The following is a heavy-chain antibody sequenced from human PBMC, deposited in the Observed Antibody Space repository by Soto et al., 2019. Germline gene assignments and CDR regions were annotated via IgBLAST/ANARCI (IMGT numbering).Heavy chain of an antibody. CDR3: VREGMTTASAYYYYYGMDV. J-gene: IGHJ6*02. Sequence: PGXSLRLSCAASGFTFSSYWLSWVRQAPVKGLEWVANIKQDGSEKYYVDSVKGRFTIYRDNAKNSLYLQMNSLRVEDTAVYYCVREGMTTASAYYYYYGMDVWGQGTTVTV. CDR2: IKQDGSEK. D-gene: IGHD4-17*01. V-gene: IGHV3-7*01. CDR1: GFTFSSYW.